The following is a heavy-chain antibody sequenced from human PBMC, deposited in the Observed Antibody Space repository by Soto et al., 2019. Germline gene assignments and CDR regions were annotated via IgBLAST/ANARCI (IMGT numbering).Heavy chain of an antibody. V-gene: IGHV1-2*02. J-gene: IGHJ5*02. D-gene: IGHD1-1*01. CDR1: RYSFTAYV. CDR2: INPNNGAT. CDR3: ASHDPGARFDP. Sequence: QVQLLQSGAEVKKPGASVKVSCKAPRYSFTAYVMNWVRQAPGQGLEWMGWINPNNGATHYGLSFQGRVTMTRDTSISTAYMALSSLRSDDTAVYYCASHDPGARFDPWGQGTLVIVSS.